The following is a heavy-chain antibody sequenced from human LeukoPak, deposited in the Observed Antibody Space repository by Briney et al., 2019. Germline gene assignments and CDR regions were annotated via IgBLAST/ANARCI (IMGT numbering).Heavy chain of an antibody. CDR3: ARVGDCSGGSCYSGLFDP. V-gene: IGHV1-69*13. CDR1: GGTFSSYA. D-gene: IGHD2-15*01. Sequence: SVKVSCKASGGTFSSYAISWVRQAPGQGLEWMGGIIPIFGTANYAQKFQGRVTITADESTSTAYMELSSLRSEDTAVYYCARVGDCSGGSCYSGLFDPWGQGTLVTVSS. J-gene: IGHJ5*02. CDR2: IIPIFGTA.